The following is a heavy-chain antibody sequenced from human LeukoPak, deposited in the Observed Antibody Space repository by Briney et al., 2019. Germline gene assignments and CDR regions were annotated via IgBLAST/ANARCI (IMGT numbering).Heavy chain of an antibody. CDR3: ARLDSVAVTGTGFVDY. D-gene: IGHD6-19*01. CDR2: INYSGST. CDR1: GGSISSTNYY. J-gene: IGHJ4*02. Sequence: SETLSLTCTVSGGSISSTNYYWGWIRQPPGKGLEWIGSINYSGSTYYNPSLKSRVTISVDTSKNQFSLKLSSVTAADTAVYHCARLDSVAVTGTGFVDYWGQGTLVSVSS. V-gene: IGHV4-39*01.